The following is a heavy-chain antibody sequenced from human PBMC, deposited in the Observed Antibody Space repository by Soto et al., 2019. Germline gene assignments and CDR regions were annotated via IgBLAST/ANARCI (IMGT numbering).Heavy chain of an antibody. J-gene: IGHJ4*02. CDR3: AVGYSGYDLLAY. V-gene: IGHV3-33*01. CDR1: GFTFSSYG. D-gene: IGHD5-12*01. CDR2: IWYDGSNK. Sequence: GSLRLSCAASGFTFSSYGMHWVRQAPGKGLEWVAVIWYDGSNKYYADSVKGRFTISRDNSKNTLYLQMNSLRAEDTAVYYCAVGYSGYDLLAYWGQGTLVTVSS.